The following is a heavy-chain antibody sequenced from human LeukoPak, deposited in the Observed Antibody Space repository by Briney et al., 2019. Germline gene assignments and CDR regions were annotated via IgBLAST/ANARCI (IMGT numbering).Heavy chain of an antibody. J-gene: IGHJ6*03. V-gene: IGHV3-21*01. CDR3: ARVCGVRILGDPHYYYYMDV. Sequence: PGGSLRLSCAASGFTFSSYGRHWVRKAPGKGLELVSSISSSSSYIYYADSVKGRFTIYRDNAKNSLYLQMNSLRAEDTAVYYCARVCGVRILGDPHYYYYMDVWGKGTTVTVSS. CDR1: GFTFSSYG. CDR2: ISSSSSYI. D-gene: IGHD2-15*01.